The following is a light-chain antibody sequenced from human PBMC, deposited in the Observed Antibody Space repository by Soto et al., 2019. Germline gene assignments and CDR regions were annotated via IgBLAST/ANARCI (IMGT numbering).Light chain of an antibody. CDR1: RSLLFSNGITY. J-gene: IGKJ4*01. Sequence: VVLTQSPLSLSVALGQPASVSCRSSRSLLFSNGITYLTWFHQRPGQPPRRLISELSDRDSGVPYRCSGSESSTDFTIRIRRVEAEDVRLFCCMPATQSPLTCGGGARVEIK. V-gene: IGKV2-30*01. CDR2: ELS. CDR3: MPATQSPLT.